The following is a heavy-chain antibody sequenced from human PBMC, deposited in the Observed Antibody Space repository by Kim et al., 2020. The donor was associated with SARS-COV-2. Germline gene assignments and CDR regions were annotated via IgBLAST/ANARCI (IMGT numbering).Heavy chain of an antibody. CDR2: ISFDGNND. D-gene: IGHD3-10*01. CDR3: AGAHYYGSGSFYHFHY. Sequence: GGSLRLSCAASGFTFNTYTMHWVRQAPGRGLEWVAAISFDGNNDFYAGSVKGRFTISRDTSKNTLYVQMDSLRHEDTAVYYCAGAHYYGSGSFYHFHYWGQGTLVTVSS. CDR1: GFTFNTYT. J-gene: IGHJ4*02. V-gene: IGHV3-30-3*01.